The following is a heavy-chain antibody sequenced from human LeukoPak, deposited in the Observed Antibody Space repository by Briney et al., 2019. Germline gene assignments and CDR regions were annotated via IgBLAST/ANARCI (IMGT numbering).Heavy chain of an antibody. CDR2: INTNTGNP. CDR3: ARAASLRGRVPSRY. Sequence: ASVKVSCKASGYTFTSYDINWVRQAPGQGLEWMGWINTNTGNPTYAQGFTGRSVFSWDTSVSTAYLQISSLKAEDTAVYYCARAASLRGRVPSRYWGQGTLVTVSS. V-gene: IGHV7-4-1*02. D-gene: IGHD2-2*01. J-gene: IGHJ4*02. CDR1: GYTFTSYD.